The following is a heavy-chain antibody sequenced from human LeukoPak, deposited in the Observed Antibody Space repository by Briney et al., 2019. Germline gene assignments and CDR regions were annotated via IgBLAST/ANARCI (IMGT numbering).Heavy chain of an antibody. V-gene: IGHV3-23*01. CDR3: ANVHDYYGSGSYGY. CDR1: GFTFSSYA. Sequence: GVSLRLSCAASGFTFSSYAMSWVRQAPGKGLEWVSAISGSGGSTYYADSVKGRFTISRDNSKNTLYLQMNSLRAEDTAVYYCANVHDYYGSGSYGYWGQGTLVTVSS. J-gene: IGHJ4*02. CDR2: ISGSGGST. D-gene: IGHD3-10*01.